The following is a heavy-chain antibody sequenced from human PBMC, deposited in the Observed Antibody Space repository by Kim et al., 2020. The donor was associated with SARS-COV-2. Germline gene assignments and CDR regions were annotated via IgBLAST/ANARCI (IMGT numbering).Heavy chain of an antibody. V-gene: IGHV3-23*01. Sequence: GSTYYADSVKGRFTISRDNSKNTLYLQMNSLRAEDTALYYCASRRYYLDYWGQGTLVTVSS. J-gene: IGHJ4*02. CDR3: ASRRYYLDY. CDR2: GST.